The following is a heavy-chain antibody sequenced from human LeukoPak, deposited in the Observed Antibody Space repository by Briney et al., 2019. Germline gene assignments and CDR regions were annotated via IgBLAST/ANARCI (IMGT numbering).Heavy chain of an antibody. D-gene: IGHD3-10*01. CDR2: ISSSSSYI. Sequence: GGSLRLSCAASGFTFSSYSMNWVRQAPGKGLEWVSSISSSSSYIYYADSVKGRFTISRDNAKSSLYLQMNSLRAEDTAVYYCARERPYGSGSYSDYWGQGTLVTVSS. CDR3: ARERPYGSGSYSDY. V-gene: IGHV3-21*01. CDR1: GFTFSSYS. J-gene: IGHJ4*02.